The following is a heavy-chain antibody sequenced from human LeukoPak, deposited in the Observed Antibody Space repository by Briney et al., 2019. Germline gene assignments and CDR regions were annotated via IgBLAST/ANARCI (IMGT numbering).Heavy chain of an antibody. D-gene: IGHD4-17*01. CDR2: ISSNSSYI. J-gene: IGHJ4*02. CDR1: GFTFGSYS. V-gene: IGHV3-21*01. CDR3: ARVYGAFDY. Sequence: GGYLRLSCAASGFTFGSYSMNWVRQAPGKGLEWGSSISSNSSYIYYADSVKGRFTISRDNAKNSLYLQMNSLRAEDTAVYSCARVYGAFDYRGQGTLVTVSS.